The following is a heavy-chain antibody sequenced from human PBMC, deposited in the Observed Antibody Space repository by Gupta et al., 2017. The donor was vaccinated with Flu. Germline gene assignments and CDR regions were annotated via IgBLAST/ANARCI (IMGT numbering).Heavy chain of an antibody. CDR3: ARTGIQYYYGMDV. CDR2: INHSGYT. V-gene: IGHV4-34*02. CDR1: GGSFTDSY. Sequence: QVQLQQWGAGLLKPSETLSLTCAVYGGSFTDSYWSWIRQPPGKGLEWIEEINHSGYTNYNPPLKSRVTISVDTSKKQFSLKLSSVTAADTAVYYCARTGIQYYYGMDVWGQGTTVTVSS. D-gene: IGHD6-13*01. J-gene: IGHJ6*02.